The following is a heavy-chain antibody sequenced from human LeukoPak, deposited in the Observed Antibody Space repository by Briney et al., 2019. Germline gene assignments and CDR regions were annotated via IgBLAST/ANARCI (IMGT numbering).Heavy chain of an antibody. D-gene: IGHD2-2*01. CDR3: ARGIVAVMNGLDV. CDR1: GYTFTTYP. Sequence: GASVKVPCKASGYTFTTYPMNWVRQAPGQGLEWLGWIHTNTGNPTYAPGFTGRFVFSLDTSVSTAYLQISSLEAADTAVYYCARGIVAVMNGLDVWGQGTTVTVSS. J-gene: IGHJ6*02. CDR2: IHTNTGNP. V-gene: IGHV7-4-1*02.